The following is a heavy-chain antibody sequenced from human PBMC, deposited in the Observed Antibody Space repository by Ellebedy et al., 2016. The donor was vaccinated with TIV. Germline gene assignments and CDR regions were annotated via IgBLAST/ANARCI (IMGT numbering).Heavy chain of an antibody. V-gene: IGHV3-23*01. J-gene: IGHJ6*02. D-gene: IGHD3-10*01. CDR1: GFTFSSYW. CDR2: ISTSGGST. Sequence: GGSLRLSCAVSGFTFSSYWMSWVRQAPGKGLEWVSAISTSGGSTYYADSVKGRFTISRDNSKNTLYLQMNSLRAEDTAVYYCAKDPGFYYYYYGMDVWGQGTTVTVSS. CDR3: AKDPGFYYYYYGMDV.